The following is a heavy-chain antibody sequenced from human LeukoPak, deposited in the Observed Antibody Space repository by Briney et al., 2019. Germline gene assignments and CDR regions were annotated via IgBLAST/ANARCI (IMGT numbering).Heavy chain of an antibody. CDR2: IYTSGST. CDR3: ARDNGLGIVGATIFDY. Sequence: NASETLSLTCTVSGYSISSGYYWGWIRQPPGKGLEWIGRIYTSGSTNYNPSLKSRVTISVDTSKNQFSLKLSSVTAADTAVYYCARDNGLGIVGATIFDYWGQGTLVTVSS. J-gene: IGHJ4*02. CDR1: GYSISSGYY. V-gene: IGHV4-38-2*02. D-gene: IGHD1-26*01.